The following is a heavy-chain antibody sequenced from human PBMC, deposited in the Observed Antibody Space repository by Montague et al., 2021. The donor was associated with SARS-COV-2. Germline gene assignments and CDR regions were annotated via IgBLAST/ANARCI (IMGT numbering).Heavy chain of an antibody. J-gene: IGHJ5*02. CDR2: IYYTGST. V-gene: IGHV4-59*01. Sequence: SETLSLTCTVSGGSMNDYYWTWLRQPPGKGLEWIGNIYYTGSTKYSSSLKSRVTMSVDTSRKQIPPKLSSVTAADSAVYYCARGALGLPAAFNWFDPWGQGNLVTVSS. D-gene: IGHD2-2*01. CDR1: GGSMNDYY. CDR3: ARGALGLPAAFNWFDP.